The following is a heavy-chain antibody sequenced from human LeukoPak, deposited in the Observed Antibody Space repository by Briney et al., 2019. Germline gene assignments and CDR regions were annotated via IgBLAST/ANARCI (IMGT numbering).Heavy chain of an antibody. CDR3: AKVPPYYDILTGYPDY. Sequence: PGGSLRLSCAASGFTFSKNAMSWVRQAPGKGLEWVSAISGSGGSTYYADSVKGRFTISRDNSKNTLYLQMNSLRAEDTAVYYCAKVPPYYDILTGYPDYWGQGTLVTVSS. J-gene: IGHJ4*02. D-gene: IGHD3-9*01. V-gene: IGHV3-23*01. CDR2: ISGSGGST. CDR1: GFTFSKNA.